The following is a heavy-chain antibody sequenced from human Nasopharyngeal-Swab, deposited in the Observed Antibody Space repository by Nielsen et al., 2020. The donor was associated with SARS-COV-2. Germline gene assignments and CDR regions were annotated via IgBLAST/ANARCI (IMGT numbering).Heavy chain of an antibody. CDR3: ARGAHSSSSGVGNWFDP. Sequence: IRQRPGKGLEWTREINHSGSTNYNPSLKSRVTISVDTSKNQFSLKLSSVTAVDTAVYYCARGAHSSSSGVGNWFDPWGQGTLVTVSS. V-gene: IGHV4-34*01. CDR2: INHSGST. J-gene: IGHJ5*02. D-gene: IGHD6-6*01.